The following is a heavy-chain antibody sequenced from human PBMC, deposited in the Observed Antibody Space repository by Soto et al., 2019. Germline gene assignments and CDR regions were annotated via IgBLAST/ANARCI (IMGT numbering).Heavy chain of an antibody. CDR1: GDSISSYY. CDR3: TRGPGIAAL. J-gene: IGHJ4*02. CDR2: NYYSGST. D-gene: IGHD6-13*01. Sequence: QVQLQESGPGLVKPSETLSLTCTVSGDSISSYYWSWIRQPPGKGLEWIGYNYYSGSTNYNPSLKSRVTISVDTSKNQFSLKLSSVTAADTAVYYCTRGPGIAALWGQGTLVTVSS. V-gene: IGHV4-59*01.